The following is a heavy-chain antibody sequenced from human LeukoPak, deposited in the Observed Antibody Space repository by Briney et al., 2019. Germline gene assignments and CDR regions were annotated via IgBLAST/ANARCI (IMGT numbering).Heavy chain of an antibody. D-gene: IGHD1-1*01. CDR1: GFTVSRNY. J-gene: IGHJ6*02. Sequence: GGSLRLSCAASGFTVSRNYMNWVRQAPGKGLEWVSVIYSGGSTYYADSVKGRVTITRDNSKNTVYLQMNSLRAEDTAVYYCARDSETETGWYYYGMDVWGQGTTVTVSS. V-gene: IGHV3-53*01. CDR2: IYSGGST. CDR3: ARDSETETGWYYYGMDV.